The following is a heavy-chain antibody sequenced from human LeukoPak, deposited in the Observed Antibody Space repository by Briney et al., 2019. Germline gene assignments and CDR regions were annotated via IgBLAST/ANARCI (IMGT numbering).Heavy chain of an antibody. J-gene: IGHJ5*02. CDR2: IIPIFGTA. D-gene: IGHD3-9*01. CDR1: GGTFSSYA. CDR3: ARGPLRYFDWLWAPNWFDP. V-gene: IGHV1-69*06. Sequence: SVKVSCKASGGTFSSYAISWVRQAPGQGLEWMGGIIPIFGTANYAQKFQGRVTITADKSTTTAYMELSSLRSEDTAVYYCARGPLRYFDWLWAPNWFDPWGQGTLVTVSS.